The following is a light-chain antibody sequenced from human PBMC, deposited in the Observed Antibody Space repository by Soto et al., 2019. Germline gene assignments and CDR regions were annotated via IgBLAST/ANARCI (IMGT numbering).Light chain of an antibody. J-gene: IGLJ3*02. CDR1: SSDIGTYNY. V-gene: IGLV2-14*01. CDR3: SSYTTSNTWV. Sequence: QSALTQPASVSASPGQSITISCTGTSSDIGTYNYVSWYQLHPGKAPKLMIFEVNNRPSWVSNRFSGSKSGNTASLTVSGLQAEDEADYYCSSYTTSNTWVFGGGTQLTVL. CDR2: EVN.